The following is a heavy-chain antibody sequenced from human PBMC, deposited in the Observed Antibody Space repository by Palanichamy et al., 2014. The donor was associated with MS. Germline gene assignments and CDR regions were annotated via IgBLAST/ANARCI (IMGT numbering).Heavy chain of an antibody. Sequence: EVQLLESGGGLVQPGGSLRLSCAASGFTFSSYAMSWVRQAPGKGLEWVSAISGSGGSTYYADSVKGRFTISRDNSKNTLYLQMNSLRAEDTAVYYCARVVPAAILPRVWFDPWGQGTLVTVSS. D-gene: IGHD2-2*01. J-gene: IGHJ5*02. V-gene: IGHV3-23*01. CDR2: ISGSGGST. CDR1: GFTFSSYA. CDR3: ARVVPAAILPRVWFDP.